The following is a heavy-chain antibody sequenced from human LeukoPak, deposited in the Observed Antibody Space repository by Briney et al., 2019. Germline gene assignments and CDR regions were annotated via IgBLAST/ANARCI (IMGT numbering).Heavy chain of an antibody. CDR1: GFTFSSYW. Sequence: TGGSLRLSCAASGFTFSSYWMHWVRQAPGKGLVGVSRINNDGRSTNYADSVKGRFTISRDNSKNTLYLQMNSLRAEDTAVYYCARERGYSYGLIDYWGQGTLVTVSS. D-gene: IGHD5-18*01. V-gene: IGHV3-74*01. CDR3: ARERGYSYGLIDY. J-gene: IGHJ4*02. CDR2: INNDGRST.